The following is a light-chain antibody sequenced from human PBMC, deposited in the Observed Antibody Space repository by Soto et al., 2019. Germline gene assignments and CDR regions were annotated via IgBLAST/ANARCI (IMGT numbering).Light chain of an antibody. CDR3: QQYNGWPIT. J-gene: IGKJ5*01. Sequence: EIVMTPSPATLSVSPGERATLYCRASQSVSSFLAWYQQKSGQAPRLLIYGASTRATGFPARFSGSGSGTEFTLTISSLQSEDFAVYYCQQYNGWPITFGQGTRLEIK. V-gene: IGKV3-15*01. CDR1: QSVSSF. CDR2: GAS.